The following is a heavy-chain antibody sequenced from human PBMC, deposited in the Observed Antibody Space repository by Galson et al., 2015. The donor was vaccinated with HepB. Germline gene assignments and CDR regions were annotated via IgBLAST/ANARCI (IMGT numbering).Heavy chain of an antibody. CDR1: GYTFTGYY. J-gene: IGHJ2*01. Sequence: SVKVSCKASGYTFTGYYMHWVRQATGQGLEWMGWINPNSGGTNYAQKFQGRVTMTRDTSISTAYMELSRLRSDDTAVYYCARLHIVVVPAANRNWYFDLWGRGTLVTVSS. CDR3: ARLHIVVVPAANRNWYFDL. V-gene: IGHV1-2*02. CDR2: INPNSGGT. D-gene: IGHD2-2*01.